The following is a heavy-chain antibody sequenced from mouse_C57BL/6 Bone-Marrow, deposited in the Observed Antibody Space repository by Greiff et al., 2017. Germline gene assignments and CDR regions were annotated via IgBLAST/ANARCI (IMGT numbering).Heavy chain of an antibody. CDR2: ISSGGSYS. CDR3: ARHYYSIYYYYMDD. CDR1: GFTFSSYG. V-gene: IGHV5-6*02. J-gene: IGHJ4*01. D-gene: IGHD2-12*01. Sequence: EVMLVESGGDLVKPGGSLKLSCAASGFTFSSYGMSWVRQTPDKRLEWVATISSGGSYSYYPDSVKGRFTISRDNAKNTLYLQRSSLKSEDTAMYYCARHYYSIYYYYMDDWGKGTSVTVSS.